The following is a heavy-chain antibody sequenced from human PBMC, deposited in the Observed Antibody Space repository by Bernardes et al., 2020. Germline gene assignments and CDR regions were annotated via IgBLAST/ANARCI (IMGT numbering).Heavy chain of an antibody. D-gene: IGHD1-1*01. CDR2: MNPNSGNT. V-gene: IGHV1-8*01. Sequence: ASVKVSCKASGYTFTSYDINWVRQATGQGLEWMGWMNPNSGNTGYAQKFQGRVTMTRNTSISTAYMELSSLRSEDTAVYYCARVESDDYYYYYGMDVWGQGTTVTVSS. CDR3: ARVESDDYYYYYGMDV. J-gene: IGHJ6*02. CDR1: GYTFTSYD.